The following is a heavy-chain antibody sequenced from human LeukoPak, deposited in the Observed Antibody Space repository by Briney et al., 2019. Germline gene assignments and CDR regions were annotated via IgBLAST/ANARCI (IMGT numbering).Heavy chain of an antibody. CDR3: ARSRMDGYCSGGSCWDAFDI. CDR2: IYPCYSDT. Sequence: GGSLKISCKGSGYSFTSYWIAWVRQMPGKGLEWMGIIYPCYSDTRYSPSFQGQVTISVDKSISTAYLQWSSLKGSDTAMYYCARSRMDGYCSGGSCWDAFDIWGQGTMVTVSS. J-gene: IGHJ3*02. V-gene: IGHV5-51*01. CDR1: GYSFTSYW. D-gene: IGHD2-15*01.